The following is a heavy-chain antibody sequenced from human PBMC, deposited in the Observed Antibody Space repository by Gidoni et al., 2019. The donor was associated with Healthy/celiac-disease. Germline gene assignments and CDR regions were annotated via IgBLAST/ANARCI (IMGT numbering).Heavy chain of an antibody. CDR3: ARRVIPSGGWYSDGMDV. Sequence: QLQLQESGPGLVKPSETLSLTCTVSGGSISSSSYYWGWIRQPPGKGLEWIGSIYYSGSTYYNPSLKSRVTISVDTSKNQFSLKLSSVTAADTAVYYCARRVIPSGGWYSDGMDVWGQGTTVTVSS. V-gene: IGHV4-39*01. J-gene: IGHJ6*02. CDR1: GGSISSSSYY. D-gene: IGHD6-19*01. CDR2: IYYSGST.